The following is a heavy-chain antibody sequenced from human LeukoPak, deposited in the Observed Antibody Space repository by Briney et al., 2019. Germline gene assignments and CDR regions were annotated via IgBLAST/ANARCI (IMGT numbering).Heavy chain of an antibody. CDR1: GFTFSDTW. D-gene: IGHD3-22*01. Sequence: PGGSLRLSCAASGFTFSDTWMHWVRQAPGEGLVWVSRIRSDGSDTRYAESVKGRFTISRDNSKKTLYLQMNSLRAEDTAVYYCASRTYYYDSSDGYWGQGTLVTVSS. CDR3: ASRTYYYDSSDGY. CDR2: IRSDGSDT. J-gene: IGHJ4*02. V-gene: IGHV3-74*01.